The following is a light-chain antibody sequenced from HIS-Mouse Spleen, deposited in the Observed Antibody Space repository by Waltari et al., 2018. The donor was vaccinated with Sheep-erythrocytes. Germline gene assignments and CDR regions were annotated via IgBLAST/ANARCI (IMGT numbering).Light chain of an antibody. Sequence: QSALTQPRSVSGSPGQSVTISCTGTSSDVGGYIYVSWYQHHPGKAPKLMIYDVSKRPSGVPDRFSGSKSGNTASLTISGLQAEDEADYYCCSYAGSYTFWVFGGGTRLTVL. V-gene: IGLV2-11*01. J-gene: IGLJ3*02. CDR1: SSDVGGYIY. CDR2: DVS. CDR3: CSYAGSYTFWV.